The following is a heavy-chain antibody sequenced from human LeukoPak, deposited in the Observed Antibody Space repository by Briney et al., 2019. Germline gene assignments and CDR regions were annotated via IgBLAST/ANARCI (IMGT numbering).Heavy chain of an antibody. Sequence: GGSLRLSCAASGFTFSGYEMNWVRQAPGKGLEWVSCISSSGSTIYYADSVKGRFTISRDNAKNSLYLQMNSQRAEDTAVYYCALWKYGNSPLDFWGQGTLVTVSS. J-gene: IGHJ4*02. CDR1: GFTFSGYE. CDR3: ALWKYGNSPLDF. CDR2: ISSSGSTI. D-gene: IGHD6-6*01. V-gene: IGHV3-48*03.